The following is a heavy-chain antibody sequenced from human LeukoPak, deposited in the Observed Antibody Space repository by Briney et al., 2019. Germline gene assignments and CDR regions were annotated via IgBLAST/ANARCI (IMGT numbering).Heavy chain of an antibody. D-gene: IGHD5-18*01. J-gene: IGHJ6*02. CDR2: IIPVLNIT. CDR3: ARDQGLTAPPPYGLDV. CDR1: GGTFSSSA. V-gene: IGHV1-69*10. Sequence: SVKVSCKTSGGTFSSSAITWVRQAPGQGLEWMGRIIPVLNITTYAQKFQGSVTITADTSTSKVYMELRSLRSEETAVYYCARDQGLTAPPPYGLDVWGQGTTVIVSS.